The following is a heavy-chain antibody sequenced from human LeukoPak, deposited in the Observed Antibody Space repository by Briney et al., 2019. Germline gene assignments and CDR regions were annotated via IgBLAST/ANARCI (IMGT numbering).Heavy chain of an antibody. CDR1: GGSISSSGFY. Sequence: ASETLSLTCTVSGGSISSSGFYWGWIRQPPGEGLEWIGSTYYSGSTYYNPSLKSRVTISVDTSKNQFSLKLSSVTAADTAVYYCARRTYYYDSSGYSSSSYSLKYYFDYWGQGTLVTVSS. J-gene: IGHJ4*02. CDR2: TYYSGST. D-gene: IGHD3-22*01. V-gene: IGHV4-39*07. CDR3: ARRTYYYDSSGYSSSSYSLKYYFDY.